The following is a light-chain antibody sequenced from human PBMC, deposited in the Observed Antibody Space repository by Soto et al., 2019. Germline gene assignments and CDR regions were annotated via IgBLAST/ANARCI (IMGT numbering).Light chain of an antibody. CDR2: KAS. CDR3: QQYNSYPYT. Sequence: DIQMNQSPSTLSASVGDRVTITCRASQSISSWLAWYQQKPGKAPKLLIYKASSLESGVPSRFSGSGSGTEFTLTISSLQPDDSATYYCQQYNSYPYTFGQGTKLEIK. CDR1: QSISSW. J-gene: IGKJ2*01. V-gene: IGKV1-5*03.